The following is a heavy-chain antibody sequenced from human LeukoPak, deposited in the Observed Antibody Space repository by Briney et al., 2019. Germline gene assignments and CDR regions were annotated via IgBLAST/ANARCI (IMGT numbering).Heavy chain of an antibody. CDR2: INHSGST. CDR1: GGSFSGYY. D-gene: IGHD4-23*01. CDR3: ARVSFGGKTFDY. J-gene: IGHJ4*02. Sequence: PSETLSLTCAVYGGSFSGYYWSWIRQPPGKGLEWIGEINHSGSTNYNPSLKSRVTISVDTSKNQFSLKLSSVTAADTAVYYCARVSFGGKTFDYWGQGTLVTVSS. V-gene: IGHV4-34*01.